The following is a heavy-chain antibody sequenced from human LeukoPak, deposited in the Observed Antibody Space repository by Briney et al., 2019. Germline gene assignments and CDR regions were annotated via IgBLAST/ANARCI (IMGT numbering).Heavy chain of an antibody. Sequence: GGSLRLSCAASGFTFSSYSMSWVRQAPGKGLEWVSYISSSSSTIYYADSVKGRFTISRENANISLYQQMNSLRAEDTAVYYCARFTRGFDPWGQGTLVTVSS. V-gene: IGHV3-48*01. J-gene: IGHJ5*02. CDR1: GFTFSSYS. CDR2: ISSSSSTI. CDR3: ARFTRGFDP.